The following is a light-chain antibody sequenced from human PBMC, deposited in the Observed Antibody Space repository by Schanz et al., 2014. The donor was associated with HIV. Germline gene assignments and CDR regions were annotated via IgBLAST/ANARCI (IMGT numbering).Light chain of an antibody. V-gene: IGLV2-23*02. CDR2: DVS. J-gene: IGLJ1*01. CDR3: CSYAGSSTYV. CDR1: STDVGAYNL. Sequence: QSALSQPASVSGSPGQSITISCTGSSTDVGAYNLVSWYQQHPGKVPKLIIYDVSQRPSGVSNRFSGSKSGNTASLTISGLQAEDEADYYCCSYAGSSTYVFGTGTKLTVL.